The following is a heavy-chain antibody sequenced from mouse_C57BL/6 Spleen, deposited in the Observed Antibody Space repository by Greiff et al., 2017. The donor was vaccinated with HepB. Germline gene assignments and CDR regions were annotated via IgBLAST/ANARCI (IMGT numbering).Heavy chain of an antibody. D-gene: IGHD1-1*01. CDR3: ARLLLRFFAY. J-gene: IGHJ3*01. CDR2: INPNNGGT. Sequence: EVQLQQSGPELVKPGASVKISCKASGYTFTDYYMNWVKQSHGKSLEWIGDINPNNGGTSYNQKFKGKATLTVDKSSSTAYMELRSLTSEDSAVYYCARLLLRFFAYWGQGTLVTVSA. V-gene: IGHV1-26*01. CDR1: GYTFTDYY.